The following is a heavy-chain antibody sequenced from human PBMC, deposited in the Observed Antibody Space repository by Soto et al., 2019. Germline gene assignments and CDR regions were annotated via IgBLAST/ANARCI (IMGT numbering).Heavy chain of an antibody. D-gene: IGHD5-18*01. CDR2: IWYDGSNK. V-gene: IGHV3-33*01. CDR1: GFTFSSYG. Sequence: QVQLVESGGGVVQPGRSLRLSCAASGFTFSSYGMHWVRQAPGKGLEWVAVIWYDGSNKYYADSVKGRFTISRDNSKNTLYLQMNSLRAEDTAVYYCARPAMFLKNYWYFDLWGRGTLVTVSS. CDR3: ARPAMFLKNYWYFDL. J-gene: IGHJ2*01.